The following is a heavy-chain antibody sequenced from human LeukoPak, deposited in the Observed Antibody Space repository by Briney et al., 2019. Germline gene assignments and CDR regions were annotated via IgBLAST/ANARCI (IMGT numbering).Heavy chain of an antibody. CDR2: ISSSSSYI. D-gene: IGHD3-10*01. J-gene: IGHJ4*02. Sequence: GGSLRLSCAASGFTFSSYSMNWVRQAPGKGLEWVSSISSSSSYIYYADSVKGRFTISRDNAKNSLYLQMNSLRAEDTAVYYRARELLWFGELSGYWGQGTLVTVSS. V-gene: IGHV3-21*01. CDR1: GFTFSSYS. CDR3: ARELLWFGELSGY.